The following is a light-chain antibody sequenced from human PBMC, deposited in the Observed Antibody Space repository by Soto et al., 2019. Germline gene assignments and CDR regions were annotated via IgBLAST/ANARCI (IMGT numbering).Light chain of an antibody. CDR1: SSDVGGYNY. CDR2: DVS. V-gene: IGLV2-14*01. CDR3: SSYTSSSSYV. Sequence: QSALTQPASVSRSPGQSITISCTGTSSDVGGYNYVSWYQQHPGKAPKLMIYDVSNRPSGVSNRFSGSKSGNTASLTISGLQAEDEADYYSSSYTSSSSYVFGTGTKVTVL. J-gene: IGLJ1*01.